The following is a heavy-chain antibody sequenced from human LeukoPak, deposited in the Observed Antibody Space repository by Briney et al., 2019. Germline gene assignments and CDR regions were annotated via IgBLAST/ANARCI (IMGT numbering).Heavy chain of an antibody. V-gene: IGHV3-48*04. Sequence: GVSLRLSCGASGLTFSSYSMNWLRQAPGKGLEWVSYISRSSSSIYYAVSGKGRFTIPRDNAKNSLYLQMNSLRAEDTAVYYCARLPTVVAPDFDCWGQGTLVTVSS. CDR2: ISRSSSSI. CDR3: ARLPTVVAPDFDC. J-gene: IGHJ4*02. D-gene: IGHD4-23*01. CDR1: GLTFSSYS.